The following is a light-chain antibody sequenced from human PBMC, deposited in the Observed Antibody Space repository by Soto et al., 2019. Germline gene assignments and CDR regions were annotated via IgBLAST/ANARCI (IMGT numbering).Light chain of an antibody. Sequence: DIQMTQSPSTLSASVGDRVTITCRASQSISTWLAWYQQKSGRAPRLLISDASSLQTGVPSRFSGSGSGTEFTLTISSLQPDDFAPYYCQQFNNYPLTFGQGTRLEI. J-gene: IGKJ5*01. CDR3: QQFNNYPLT. V-gene: IGKV1-5*01. CDR2: DAS. CDR1: QSISTW.